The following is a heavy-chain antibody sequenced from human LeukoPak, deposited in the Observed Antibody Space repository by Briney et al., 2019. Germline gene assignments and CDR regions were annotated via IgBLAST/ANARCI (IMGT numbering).Heavy chain of an antibody. J-gene: IGHJ4*02. CDR1: GFTFSSYN. CDR3: TGSGYYLSFDY. V-gene: IGHV3-48*01. Sequence: LTGGSLRLSCAPSGFTFSSYNMNWVRQTPGKGLEWISYITSDSRTIYYADSVRGRFIISRDNAKNSLYLQMNSLRAEDTAVYYCTGSGYYLSFDYWGQGTLVTVSS. CDR2: ITSDSRTI. D-gene: IGHD3-22*01.